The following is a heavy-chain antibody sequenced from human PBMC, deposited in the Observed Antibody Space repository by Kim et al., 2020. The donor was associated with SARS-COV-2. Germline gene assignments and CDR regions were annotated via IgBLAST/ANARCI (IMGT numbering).Heavy chain of an antibody. D-gene: IGHD2-21*01. Sequence: SETLSLTCTVSGGSISSSSYYWGWIRQPPGKGLEWIGSIYYSGSTYYNPSLKSRVTISVDTSKNQFSLKLSSVTAADTAVYYCARHRGYYRNPHFDYWG. J-gene: IGHJ4*01. CDR1: GGSISSSSYY. CDR2: IYYSGST. CDR3: ARHRGYYRNPHFDY. V-gene: IGHV4-39*01.